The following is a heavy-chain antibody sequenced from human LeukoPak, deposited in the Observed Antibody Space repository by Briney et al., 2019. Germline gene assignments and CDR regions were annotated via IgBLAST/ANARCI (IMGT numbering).Heavy chain of an antibody. D-gene: IGHD5-12*01. CDR2: MNPNSGST. CDR1: GYSFISYD. V-gene: IGHV1-8*01. Sequence: ASVKVSCKASGYSFISYDINWVRQATGQGLEWLGWMNPNSGSTGYAQNFQGRVSMTRDTSISTAYMELSNLGSEDTAVYYCARNLARTGDFDYWGQGTLVTVSS. J-gene: IGHJ4*02. CDR3: ARNLARTGDFDY.